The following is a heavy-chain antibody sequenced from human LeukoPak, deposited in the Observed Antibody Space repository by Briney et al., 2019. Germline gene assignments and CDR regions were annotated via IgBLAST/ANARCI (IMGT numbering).Heavy chain of an antibody. Sequence: HPGGSLRLSCAASGLTFSNYWMDWVRQAPGKGLEWVANIKQDGSEKNYVDSVKGRFIISRDNSKNTLYLQMNSLRAEDTAVYYCAKSLGSSWPFDYWGQGTLVTVSS. J-gene: IGHJ4*02. CDR2: IKQDGSEK. D-gene: IGHD6-13*01. V-gene: IGHV3-7*03. CDR1: GLTFSNYW. CDR3: AKSLGSSWPFDY.